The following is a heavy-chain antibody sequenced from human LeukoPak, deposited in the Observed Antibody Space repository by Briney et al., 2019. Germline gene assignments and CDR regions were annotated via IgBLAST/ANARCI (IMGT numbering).Heavy chain of an antibody. V-gene: IGHV4-59*01. CDR3: AREPGFDSSGYLNWFDP. J-gene: IGHJ5*02. CDR2: ISYSGST. D-gene: IGHD3-22*01. CDR1: GGSISSYY. Sequence: PSETLSLTCTVSGGSISSYYWSWIRQPPGKGLEWIACISYSGSTKYNPSLKSRVTISVDTSKNQLSLKLSSVTAADTAVYYCAREPGFDSSGYLNWFDPWGQGTLVTVSS.